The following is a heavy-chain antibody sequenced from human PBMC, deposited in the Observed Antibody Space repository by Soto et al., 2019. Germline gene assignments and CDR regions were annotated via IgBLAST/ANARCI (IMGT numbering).Heavy chain of an antibody. CDR1: GFTFSSYP. CDR3: ARSHSSSWHWFDP. Sequence: QVQLVESGGGVVQPGRSLRLSCAASGFTFSSYPMHWVRQAPGKGPEWVAVISVNGNNIHYGDSVKGRFTISRDNSKNTLYLQMSSLRVEDTAVYYCARSHSSSWHWFDPWGQGTLVTVCS. CDR2: ISVNGNNI. V-gene: IGHV3-30-3*01. J-gene: IGHJ5*02. D-gene: IGHD6-13*01.